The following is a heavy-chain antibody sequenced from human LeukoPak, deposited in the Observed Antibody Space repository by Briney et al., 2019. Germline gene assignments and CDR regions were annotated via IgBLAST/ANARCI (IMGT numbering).Heavy chain of an antibody. V-gene: IGHV3-30*02. Sequence: PGGSLRLSCAASGFTFSNYGMHWVRQAPGKGVEGVAFMRNYVSNKYYADSVRGRFTISRDNSKNTLYLQMNSLKAEDTAVYYCAKANTGGGSNNLGYFHHWGQGTLVTVSS. D-gene: IGHD3-16*01. CDR2: MRNYVSNK. CDR1: GFTFSNYG. J-gene: IGHJ1*01. CDR3: AKANTGGGSNNLGYFHH.